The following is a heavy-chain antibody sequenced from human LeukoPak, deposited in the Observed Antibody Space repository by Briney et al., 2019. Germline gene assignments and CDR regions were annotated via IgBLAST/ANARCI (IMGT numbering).Heavy chain of an antibody. CDR1: GFTFSSYG. CDR2: IWYDGSNK. CDR3: ARDSHGGMVRGVPPGY. V-gene: IGHV3-33*01. Sequence: GRSLRLSCAASGFTFSSYGMHWLRQAPGKGLEWVAVIWYDGSNKYYADSVKGRFTISRDNSKNTLYLQMNSLRAEDTAVYYCARDSHGGMVRGVPPGYWGQGTLVTVSS. D-gene: IGHD3-10*01. J-gene: IGHJ4*02.